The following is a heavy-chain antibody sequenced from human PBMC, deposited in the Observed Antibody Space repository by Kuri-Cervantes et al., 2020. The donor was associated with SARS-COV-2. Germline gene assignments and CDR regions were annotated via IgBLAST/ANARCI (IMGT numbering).Heavy chain of an antibody. V-gene: IGHV3-64*02. Sequence: GESLKISCAASGFTFSSYAMHWVRQAPGKGLEYVSAISSNGGSTYYADSVKGRFTISRDNSKNTLYLQMGSLRAEYMAVYYCARDSGGGYSGYDYDAGFDYWGQGTLVTVSS. J-gene: IGHJ4*02. CDR3: ARDSGGGYSGYDYDAGFDY. CDR1: GFTFSSYA. D-gene: IGHD5-12*01. CDR2: ISSNGGST.